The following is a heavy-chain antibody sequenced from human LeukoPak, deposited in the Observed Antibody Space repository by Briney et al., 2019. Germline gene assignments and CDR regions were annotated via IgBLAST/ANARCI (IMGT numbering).Heavy chain of an antibody. D-gene: IGHD2-2*01. CDR3: ARTFPRYCSSTSCYSRFDP. J-gene: IGHJ5*02. Sequence: GGSLRLSCAASGFTFSNHALHWVRQAPGKGLEWVTGISYDAVNTYYADTVKGRFTISRDDSMNTLYLLMNSLRPEDTAVYFCARTFPRYCSSTSCYSRFDPWGQGTLVTVSS. V-gene: IGHV3-30*01. CDR1: GFTFSNHA. CDR2: ISYDAVNT.